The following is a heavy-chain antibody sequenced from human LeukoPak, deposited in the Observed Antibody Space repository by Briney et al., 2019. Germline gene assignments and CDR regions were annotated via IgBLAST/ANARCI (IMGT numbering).Heavy chain of an antibody. CDR3: ARSSVGGGIDY. D-gene: IGHD2-15*01. V-gene: IGHV4-59*01. CDR2: IYYSGST. CDR1: GGSISSYY. J-gene: IGHJ4*02. Sequence: SETLSLTCTVSGGSISSYYWSWIRQPPGKGLEWIGYIYYSGSTNYNPSLKSRVTISVDTSKNQFSLKLYSVTVADTAVYYCARSSVGGGIDYWGQGTLVTVSS.